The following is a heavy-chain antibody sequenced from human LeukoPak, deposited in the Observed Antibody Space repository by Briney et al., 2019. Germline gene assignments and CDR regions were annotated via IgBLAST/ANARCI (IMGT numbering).Heavy chain of an antibody. CDR3: ARGGYCSSSSCSNYDGMDV. CDR2: ISGIGGST. D-gene: IGHD2-2*01. Sequence: PGGSLRLSCAASGFTFSSYAMSWVRQAPGKGLEWVSDISGIGGSTYYADSVKGRFTISRDNSKNTLYLQMNSLRAEDTAVYCCARGGYCSSSSCSNYDGMDVWGQGTTLTVSS. CDR1: GFTFSSYA. V-gene: IGHV3-23*01. J-gene: IGHJ6*02.